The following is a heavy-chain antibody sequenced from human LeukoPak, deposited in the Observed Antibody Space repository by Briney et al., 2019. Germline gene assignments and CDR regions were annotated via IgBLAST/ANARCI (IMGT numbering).Heavy chain of an antibody. D-gene: IGHD7-27*01. Sequence: GGSLRLSCAASGFTFSSYAMSWVRQAPGKGLEWVSAISGSGGSTYYADSVKGRFTISRDNSKNSLYLQMNSLRAEDTAVYYYARVVPNWGHGGNWYFDLWGRGTLVTVSS. CDR2: ISGSGGST. CDR1: GFTFSSYA. V-gene: IGHV3-23*01. CDR3: ARVVPNWGHGGNWYFDL. J-gene: IGHJ2*01.